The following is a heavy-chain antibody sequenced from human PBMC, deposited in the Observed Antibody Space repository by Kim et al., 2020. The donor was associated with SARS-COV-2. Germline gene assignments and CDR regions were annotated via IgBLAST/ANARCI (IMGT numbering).Heavy chain of an antibody. D-gene: IGHD3-9*01. CDR3: ARERTDILTGEGANWFDP. J-gene: IGHJ5*02. CDR2: IIPIFGTA. Sequence: SVKVSCKASGGTFSSYAISWMRQAPGQGLEWMGGIIPIFGTANYAQKFQGRVTITADESTSTAYMELSSLRSEDTAVYYCARERTDILTGEGANWFDPWGQGTLVTVSS. V-gene: IGHV1-69*13. CDR1: GGTFSSYA.